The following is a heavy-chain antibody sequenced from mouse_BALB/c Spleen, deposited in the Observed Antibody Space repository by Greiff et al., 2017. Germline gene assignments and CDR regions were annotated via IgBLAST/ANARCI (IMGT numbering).Heavy chain of an antibody. V-gene: IGHV1S26*01. J-gene: IGHJ4*01. CDR2: INPSTGYT. D-gene: IGHD4-1*01. CDR1: GYTFTSYD. Sequence: VQGVESGPELVKPGALVKISCKASGYTFTSYDINWVKQRPGQGLEWIGYINPSTGYTEYNQKFKDKATLTADKSSSTAYMQLSSLTSEDSAVYYCARSRLGPYAMDYWGQGTSVTVSS. CDR3: ARSRLGPYAMDY.